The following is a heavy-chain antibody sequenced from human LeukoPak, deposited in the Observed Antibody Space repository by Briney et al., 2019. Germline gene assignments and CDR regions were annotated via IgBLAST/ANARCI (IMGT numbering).Heavy chain of an antibody. D-gene: IGHD6-13*01. J-gene: IGHJ6*02. CDR3: ARGGGSSWYVAYYYYGMDV. CDR2: MNPNSGNT. V-gene: IGHV1-8*01. CDR1: GYTFTSYD. Sequence: ASVNVSCKASGYTFTSYDINWVRQATGQGLEWMGWMNPNSGNTGYAQKFQGRVTMTRNTSISTAYMELSSLRSEDTAVYYCARGGGSSWYVAYYYYGMDVWGQATTVTVSS.